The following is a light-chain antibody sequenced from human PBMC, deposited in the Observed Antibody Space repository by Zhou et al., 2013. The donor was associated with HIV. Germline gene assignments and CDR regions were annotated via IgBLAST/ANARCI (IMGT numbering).Light chain of an antibody. J-gene: IGKJ4*01. CDR1: QSISSW. CDR2: QAS. CDR3: QQYNTYSLS. Sequence: DIQMTQSPSTLSASVGDRVTITCRASQSISSWLAWYQQKPGKAPDLLIYQASSLESGVPSRFSGRGSGTEFTLTINSLQPDDFATYYCQQYNTYSLSFGGGTKVEIK. V-gene: IGKV1-5*03.